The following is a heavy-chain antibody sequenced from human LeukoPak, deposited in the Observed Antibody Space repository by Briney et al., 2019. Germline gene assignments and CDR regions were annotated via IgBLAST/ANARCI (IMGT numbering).Heavy chain of an antibody. J-gene: IGHJ4*02. V-gene: IGHV4-39*01. CDR2: IYYSGST. CDR1: GGSISSSSYY. CDR3: ATRPKAGTDY. Sequence: KASETLSLTCTVSGGSISSSSYYWGWIRQPPGKGLEWIGSIYYSGSTYYNPSLKRRVTISVDTSKNQFSLKLSSVTAADTAVYYCATRPKAGTDYWGQGTLVTVSS. D-gene: IGHD6-19*01.